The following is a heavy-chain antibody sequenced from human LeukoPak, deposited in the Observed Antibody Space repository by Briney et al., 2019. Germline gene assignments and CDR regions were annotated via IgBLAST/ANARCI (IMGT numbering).Heavy chain of an antibody. J-gene: IGHJ4*02. V-gene: IGHV3-23*01. CDR1: GFAFSSYA. Sequence: GGSLRLSCAASGFAFSSYAMSWVRQAPGKGLEWVSAISGSGGSTYYADSVKGRFTISRDNSKNTLYLQMNSLRAEDTAVYYCAKDARRFGELFCGEWGQGTLVTVSS. D-gene: IGHD3-10*01. CDR3: AKDARRFGELFCGE. CDR2: ISGSGGST.